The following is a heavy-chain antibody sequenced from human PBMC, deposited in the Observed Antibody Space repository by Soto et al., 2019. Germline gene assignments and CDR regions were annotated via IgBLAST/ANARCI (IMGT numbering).Heavy chain of an antibody. CDR3: ARDYTSGYYYNWFDP. V-gene: IGHV4-59*01. CDR1: GGSIISYY. D-gene: IGHD3-22*01. J-gene: IGHJ5*02. Sequence: SETLSLTCTVSGGSIISYYWSWIRQPPGKGLEWIGYVYYSGSTNYNPSLRSRVTISVDTSKNQFSLKLRSVTAADTAIYYCARDYTSGYYYNWFDPWGQGTLVTVSS. CDR2: VYYSGST.